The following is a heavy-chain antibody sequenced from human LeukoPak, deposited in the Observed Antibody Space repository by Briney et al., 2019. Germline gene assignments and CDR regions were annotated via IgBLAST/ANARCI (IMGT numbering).Heavy chain of an antibody. CDR3: AKDRCSSSTCREAFEI. Sequence: GGSLRLSCAVSLFTFSRYGMHWIRQAPGKGMEWVAFIWYDGKNDQEYAESVKGRFTISRDNSKNTLYLRMNSLRTEDTAMYYCAKDRCSSSTCREAFEIWGQGTLVTVSS. CDR1: LFTFSRYG. D-gene: IGHD2-2*01. CDR2: IWYDGKNDQ. V-gene: IGHV3-30*02. J-gene: IGHJ3*02.